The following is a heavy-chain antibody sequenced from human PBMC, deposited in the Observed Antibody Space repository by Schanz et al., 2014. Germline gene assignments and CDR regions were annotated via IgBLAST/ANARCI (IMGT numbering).Heavy chain of an antibody. CDR3: AKELNRRGGQTNFYYYYGMDV. V-gene: IGHV3-30*18. Sequence: QVQLVESGGGVVQPGRSLRLSCAASGFNFSNYDIHWVRQAPGKGLEWVALIYYNGTNKYYADSVKGRFTISRNNSQNTLYLQMNPLRTKDTAVYYCAKELNRRGGQTNFYYYYGMDVWGQGTTVTVSS. D-gene: IGHD5-12*01. CDR2: IYYNGTNK. CDR1: GFNFSNYD. J-gene: IGHJ6*02.